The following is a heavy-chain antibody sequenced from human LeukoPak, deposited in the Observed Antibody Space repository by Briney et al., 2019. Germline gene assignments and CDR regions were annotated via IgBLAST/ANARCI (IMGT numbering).Heavy chain of an antibody. CDR2: INSDGSST. J-gene: IGHJ5*02. V-gene: IGHV3-74*01. D-gene: IGHD2-2*01. Sequence: GGSLRLSCAASGFTFSSYWMHWVRQAPGKGLVWVSRINSDGSSTNYADSVKGRFTISRDNAKNTLYLQMNSLRAEDTAVYYCVRVCTSTSCYGRFGPWGQGTLVTVS. CDR3: VRVCTSTSCYGRFGP. CDR1: GFTFSSYW.